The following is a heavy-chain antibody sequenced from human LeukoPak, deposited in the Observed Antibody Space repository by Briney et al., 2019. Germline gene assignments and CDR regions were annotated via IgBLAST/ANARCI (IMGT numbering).Heavy chain of an antibody. D-gene: IGHD4-17*01. V-gene: IGHV4-59*01. CDR1: GGSMSSYY. CDR3: ARGGDYGDLRYFDY. J-gene: IGHJ4*02. Sequence: SETLSLTCTVSGGSMSSYYWSWIRQPPGKGLEWIGYIYYSGGTNYNPSLKSRVTISVDTSKNQFSLRLSSVTAADTAVYYCARGGDYGDLRYFDYWGQGTLVTVSS. CDR2: IYYSGGT.